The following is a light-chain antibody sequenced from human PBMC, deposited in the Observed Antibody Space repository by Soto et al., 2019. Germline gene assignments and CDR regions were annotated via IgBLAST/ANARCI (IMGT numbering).Light chain of an antibody. Sequence: VLTLAKDSMSLSPAERSTISCRASQSVSSSYLAWYQQKPGQAPRLLIYGASTRATGIPARFSGSVSGTEFTPTISCLQSEDFAVHYCQQYNNLLPIPCAEGTRLEIK. CDR1: QSVSSSY. CDR2: GAS. CDR3: QQYNNLLPIP. J-gene: IGKJ5*01. V-gene: IGKV3-15*01.